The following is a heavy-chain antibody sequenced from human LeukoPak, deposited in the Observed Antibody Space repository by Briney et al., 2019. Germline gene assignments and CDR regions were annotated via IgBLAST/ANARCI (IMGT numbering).Heavy chain of an antibody. V-gene: IGHV3-30-3*01. D-gene: IGHD3-10*01. CDR1: GITLSSYD. J-gene: IGHJ3*02. Sequence: GGSLRLSCAASGITLSSYDMHWVRQAPGKALEWVAVISYDGSNKDYEDSVKGRFTISRDNSKNTLDLQMNSLRAEDTAVYYCAKDRGVSAFDIWGQGTMVTVSS. CDR3: AKDRGVSAFDI. CDR2: ISYDGSNK.